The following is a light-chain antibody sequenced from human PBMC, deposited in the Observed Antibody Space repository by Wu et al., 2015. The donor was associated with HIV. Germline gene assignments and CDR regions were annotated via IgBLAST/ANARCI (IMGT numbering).Light chain of an antibody. J-gene: IGKJ3*01. CDR2: GAS. CDR1: QNISSSY. V-gene: IGKV3-20*01. CDR3: QQYGSSPRT. Sequence: EIVLMQSPGTLSLSPGERATLSCRASQNISSSYLAWYQQKPGQSPRLLIYGASTRATGIPDRFSGSGSGTDFTLTISRLGPEDFAVYYCQQYGSSPRTFGPGTEV.